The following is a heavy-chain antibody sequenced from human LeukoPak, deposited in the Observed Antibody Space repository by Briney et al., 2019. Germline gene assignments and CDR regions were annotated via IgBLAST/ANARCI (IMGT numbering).Heavy chain of an antibody. V-gene: IGHV3-13*01. CDR1: GFSFSIYN. CDR3: ARDSGEGMDV. Sequence: PGGSLRLSCEASGFSFSIYNMNWVRQATGKGLEWVSAIGTAGDTYYPGSVKGRFTISRENAKNSLYLQMNSLRAGDTAVYYCARDSGEGMDVWGQGTTVTVSS. D-gene: IGHD7-27*01. CDR2: IGTAGDT. J-gene: IGHJ6*02.